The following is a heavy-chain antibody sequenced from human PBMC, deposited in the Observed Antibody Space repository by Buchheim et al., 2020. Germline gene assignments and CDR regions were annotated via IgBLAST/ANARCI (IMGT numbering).Heavy chain of an antibody. CDR1: GFTFTDYY. D-gene: IGHD5-24*01. CDR2: ISRTSSSYT. J-gene: IGHJ4*02. CDR3: ARDYLRDGYNTWSDY. Sequence: QVQLVESGGGLVKPGGSLRLSCAASGFTFTDYYMSWIRQAPGKGLEWVSYISRTSSSYTNYADSVKGRITISRDNATNSLYLQMNSLRAEDTAVYYCARDYLRDGYNTWSDYWGQGTL. V-gene: IGHV3-11*05.